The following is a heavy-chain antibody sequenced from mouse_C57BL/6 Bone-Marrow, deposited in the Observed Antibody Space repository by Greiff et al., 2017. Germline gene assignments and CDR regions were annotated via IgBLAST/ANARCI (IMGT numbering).Heavy chain of an antibody. CDR3: TTGLRSYFDY. J-gene: IGHJ2*01. Sequence: EVQLQQSGAELVRPGASVKLSCTASGFNIKDDNMHWVKQRPEQGLEWIGWIDPENGDTEYASKFQGKATITADTSSNTAYLQLSSLTSEDTAVYYCTTGLRSYFDYWGQGTTLTVSS. D-gene: IGHD1-1*01. CDR2: IDPENGDT. V-gene: IGHV14-4*01. CDR1: GFNIKDDN.